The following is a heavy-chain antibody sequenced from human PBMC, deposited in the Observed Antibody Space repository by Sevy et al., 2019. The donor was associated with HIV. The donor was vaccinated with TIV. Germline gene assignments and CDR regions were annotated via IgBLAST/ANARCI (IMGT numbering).Heavy chain of an antibody. V-gene: IGHV4-34*01. D-gene: IGHD3-22*01. CDR1: GGSFSGYE. J-gene: IGHJ5*02. CDR3: ATGQLRINMIVVVMTSSEFWFDP. CDR2: INHRGNT. Sequence: SETLSLTCAVYGGSFSGYEWSWIRQPPGKGLEWMGEINHRGNTNYNPSLKSRVPISVGTSKNQFSLKLNSVTAAETGVYYCATGQLRINMIVVVMTSSEFWFDPWGRGTLVTVSS.